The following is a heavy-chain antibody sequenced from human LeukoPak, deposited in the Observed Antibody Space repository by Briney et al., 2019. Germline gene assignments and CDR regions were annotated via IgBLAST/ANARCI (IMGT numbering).Heavy chain of an antibody. CDR3: ARENRYTYGQKGNWFDP. J-gene: IGHJ5*02. CDR2: TYYRSKWYN. D-gene: IGHD5-18*01. Sequence: SQTLSLTRAISGDSVSSNSAACNWIRQSPARGLEWLGRTYYRSKWYNDYAVSVKSRITINPDTSKNQFSLQLNSVTPEDTAFYYCARENRYTYGQKGNWFDPWGQGTLVTVSS. CDR1: GDSVSSNSAA. V-gene: IGHV6-1*01.